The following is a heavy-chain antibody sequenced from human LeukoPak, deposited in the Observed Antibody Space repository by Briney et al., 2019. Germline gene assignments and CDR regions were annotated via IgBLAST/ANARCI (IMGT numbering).Heavy chain of an antibody. V-gene: IGHV3-23*01. CDR2: IIGSGSST. Sequence: GGTLRLSCAASGFTFSSYGMSWVRQAPGKGLQWVSVIIGSGSSTYYADSVKGRFTISRDNAKNTLYLQMNSLRAEDTAVYYCWVPATAGEGDYWGQGTLVTVSS. D-gene: IGHD2-2*01. J-gene: IGHJ4*02. CDR3: WVPATAGEGDY. CDR1: GFTFSSYG.